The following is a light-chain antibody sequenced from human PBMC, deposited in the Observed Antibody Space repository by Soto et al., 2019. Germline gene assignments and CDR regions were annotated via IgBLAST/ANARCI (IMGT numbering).Light chain of an antibody. J-gene: IGKJ1*01. Sequence: EIVLTQSPATLSVSPGERATLSCGASQTVTSNYLAWYQQKPGQAPRLLTFGASIRVTGIPDRFIGSGSGTDFTLTISRLEPEDFAVYYCQHYVTSLTTFGQGTKVDIK. CDR2: GAS. CDR1: QTVTSNY. CDR3: QHYVTSLTT. V-gene: IGKV3-20*01.